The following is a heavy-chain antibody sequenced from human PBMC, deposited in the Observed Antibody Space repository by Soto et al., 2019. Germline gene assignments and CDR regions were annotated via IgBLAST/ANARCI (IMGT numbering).Heavy chain of an antibody. CDR1: GFTFSNYP. J-gene: IGHJ4*02. CDR2: ISYDGSNK. V-gene: IGHV3-30-3*02. D-gene: IGHD2-15*01. Sequence: PGGSLRLSCAASGFTFSNYPMHWVRQAPGKGLEWVAVISYDGSNKYYADSVKGRFTISRDNSKNTLYLQMNSLRAEDKAVYYCTKDQYCSGGSCYSSLDYWGQGTLVTVSS. CDR3: TKDQYCSGGSCYSSLDY.